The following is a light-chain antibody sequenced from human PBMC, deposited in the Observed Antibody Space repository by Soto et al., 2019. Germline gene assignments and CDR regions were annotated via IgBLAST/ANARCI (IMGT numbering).Light chain of an antibody. J-gene: IGKJ2*01. CDR3: HQYDDLPYT. CDR2: DAS. CDR1: QNISKY. V-gene: IGKV1-33*01. Sequence: DIQMPQSPSSLTASVGDRVTITCQTSQNISKYLIWYQQSPGKAPNLLISDASNLEAGVPSRFSGSGSGTHFTLTIISLQPEDIGRYYCHQYDDLPYTFGQGTSLQIK.